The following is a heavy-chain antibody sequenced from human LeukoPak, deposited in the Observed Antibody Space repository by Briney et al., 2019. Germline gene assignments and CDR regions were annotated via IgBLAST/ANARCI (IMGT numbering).Heavy chain of an antibody. CDR2: ISYDGSNK. Sequence: GGSLRLSCAASGFTFSSYGMHWVRQAPGKGLEWVAVISYDGSNKYYADSVKGRFTISRDNSKNTLYLQMNSLRAEDTAVYYRAKDLAVAGKGPTDFDYWGQGTLVTVSS. CDR3: AKDLAVAGKGPTDFDY. V-gene: IGHV3-30*18. D-gene: IGHD6-19*01. J-gene: IGHJ4*02. CDR1: GFTFSSYG.